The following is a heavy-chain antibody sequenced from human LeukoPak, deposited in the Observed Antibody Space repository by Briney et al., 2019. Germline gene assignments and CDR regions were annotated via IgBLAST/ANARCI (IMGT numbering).Heavy chain of an antibody. CDR1: GGSISSYY. Sequence: PSETLSLTCTVSGGSISSYYWSWIRQPPGKGLEWIGYIYYSGSTNYNPSLKSRVTISVDTSKNQFSLKLSSVTAADTAVYYCARDESEDCSGGSCYPHWGQGTLVTVSS. J-gene: IGHJ4*02. CDR3: ARDESEDCSGGSCYPH. CDR2: IYYSGST. D-gene: IGHD2-15*01. V-gene: IGHV4-59*01.